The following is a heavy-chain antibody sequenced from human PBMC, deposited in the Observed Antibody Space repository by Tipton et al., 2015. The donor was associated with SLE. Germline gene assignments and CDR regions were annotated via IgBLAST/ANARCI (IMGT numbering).Heavy chain of an antibody. CDR1: GGSFSGYY. D-gene: IGHD6-13*01. V-gene: IGHV4-34*01. CDR3: ARGRAAAGRAFYYFGMDV. Sequence: TLSLTCAVYGGSFSGYYWSWIRQPPGKGLEWIGEINRSGSTNYNPSLKSRVTISVDTSKNQFSLKLSSVTAADTAVYYCARGRAAAGRAFYYFGMDVWGQGTSVTVSS. J-gene: IGHJ6*02. CDR2: INRSGST.